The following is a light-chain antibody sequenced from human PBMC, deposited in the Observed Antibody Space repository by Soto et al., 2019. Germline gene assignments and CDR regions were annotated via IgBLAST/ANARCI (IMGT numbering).Light chain of an antibody. Sequence: EVVLTQSPATLSVTPGERATLSCRASQSVGSNLAWYQQKPGQAPRLLIYGASTRATNIPARFGGSGSGTESTLTLSSLQSDDCAVYYCQQYDNWPPITFGGGTKVDIK. J-gene: IGKJ4*01. CDR2: GAS. CDR1: QSVGSN. V-gene: IGKV3-15*01. CDR3: QQYDNWPPIT.